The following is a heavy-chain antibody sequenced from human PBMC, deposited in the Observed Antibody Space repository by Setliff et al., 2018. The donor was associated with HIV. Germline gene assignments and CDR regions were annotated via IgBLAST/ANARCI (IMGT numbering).Heavy chain of an antibody. CDR1: GDSISSGSNY. D-gene: IGHD2-2*01. CDR3: ARASSDIPGVDSNYFDD. V-gene: IGHV4-61*02. CDR2: IYTSAP. J-gene: IGHJ4*02. Sequence: PSETLSLTCTVSGDSISSGSNYWSWIRQPAGKGLEWIGRIYTSAPRYNPSLENRVTISVDTSKSQFFLMLSSVTAADTAVYYCARASSDIPGVDSNYFDDWGQGTLVTVSS.